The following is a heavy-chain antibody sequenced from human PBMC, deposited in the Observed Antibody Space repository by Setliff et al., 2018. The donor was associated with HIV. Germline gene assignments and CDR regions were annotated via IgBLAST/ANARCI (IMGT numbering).Heavy chain of an antibody. D-gene: IGHD2-21*01. CDR2: INHGGDT. Sequence: PSETLSLTCAVYGQSISGYYWSWIRQTPGKGLEWIGEINHGGDTNYNPSLKSRVTISVGSSYNHFSLKLSSVTAADTGVYYCARGEDWSKVGSYWGQGTLVTFSS. V-gene: IGHV4-34*01. CDR1: GQSISGYY. CDR3: ARGEDWSKVGSY. J-gene: IGHJ4*02.